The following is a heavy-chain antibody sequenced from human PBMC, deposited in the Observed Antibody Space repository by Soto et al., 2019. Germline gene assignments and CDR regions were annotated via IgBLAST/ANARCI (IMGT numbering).Heavy chain of an antibody. J-gene: IGHJ5*02. CDR2: IYYSGST. D-gene: IGHD2-8*01. CDR1: GGSISSYY. Sequence: SETLSLTCTVSGGSISSYYWSWIRQPPGKGLEWIGYIYYSGSTNYNPSLKSRVTISVDTSKNQFSLKLSSVTAADTAVYYCARVIEGYCTNGVCYDWFDPWGQGTLVTVSS. CDR3: ARVIEGYCTNGVCYDWFDP. V-gene: IGHV4-59*01.